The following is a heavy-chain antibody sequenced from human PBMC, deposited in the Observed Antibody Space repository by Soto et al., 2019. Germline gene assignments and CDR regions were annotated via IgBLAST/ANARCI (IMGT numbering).Heavy chain of an antibody. J-gene: IGHJ6*02. CDR2: IYYSGST. D-gene: IGHD3-16*02. CDR3: ARATGLRLGELSSGGYYYCGMDV. V-gene: IGHV4-61*01. CDR1: GGSVSSGSYY. Sequence: SETLSLTCTVSGGSVSSGSYYWSWIRQPPGKGLEWIGYIYYSGSTNYNPSLKSRVTISVDTSKNQFSLKLSSVTAADTAVYYCARATGLRLGELSSGGYYYCGMDVWGQGTTVTVSS.